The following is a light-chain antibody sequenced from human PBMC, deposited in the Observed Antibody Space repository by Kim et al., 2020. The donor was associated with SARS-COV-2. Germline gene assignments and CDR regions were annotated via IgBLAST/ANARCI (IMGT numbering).Light chain of an antibody. J-gene: IGLJ2*01. CDR3: GTWDSSLGAVL. CDR1: SSNIGNNY. CDR2: DSN. V-gene: IGLV1-51*01. Sequence: GQKVTFSCSGSSSNIGNNYVSWYQQLPGTAPKLLIYDSNQRPSGIPDRFSGSKSGTSATLGITGLQTGDEADYYCGTWDSSLGAVLFGGGTQLTVL.